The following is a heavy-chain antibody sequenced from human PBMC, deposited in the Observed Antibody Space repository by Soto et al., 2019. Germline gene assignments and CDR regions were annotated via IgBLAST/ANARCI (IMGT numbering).Heavy chain of an antibody. CDR3: ASGGVAGSGTFYNDY. Sequence: GGSLRLSCAASGFSFSDYSMNWVRQAPGKGLVWVSRINNDRSSTSYADSVKGRLTISRDNAKNTLYLQVNSLRAEDTAVYYCASGGVAGSGTFYNDYWGRGTLVTVSS. CDR2: INNDRSST. J-gene: IGHJ4*02. D-gene: IGHD3-10*01. CDR1: GFSFSDYS. V-gene: IGHV3-74*01.